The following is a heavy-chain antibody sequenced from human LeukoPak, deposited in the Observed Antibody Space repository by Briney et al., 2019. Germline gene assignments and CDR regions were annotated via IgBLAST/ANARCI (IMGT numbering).Heavy chain of an antibody. J-gene: IGHJ6*02. CDR2: ISSSGSTI. CDR1: GFTFRDYY. Sequence: GGSLRLSCAASGFTFRDYYMSWIRQAPGRGLEWVSYISSSGSTIYYADSVKGRFTISRDNAKNSLYLQMNSLRAEDTAVYYCARTAAADTYSYYGMDVWGQGTTVTVSS. V-gene: IGHV3-11*01. D-gene: IGHD6-13*01. CDR3: ARTAAADTYSYYGMDV.